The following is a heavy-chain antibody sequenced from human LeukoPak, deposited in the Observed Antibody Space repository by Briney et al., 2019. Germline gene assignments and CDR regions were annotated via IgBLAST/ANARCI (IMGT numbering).Heavy chain of an antibody. D-gene: IGHD3-22*01. CDR2: IDLSDSYT. Sequence: GESLKISCKGSGYSFTSYWVSGVRQMPGKGVEWMGRIDLSDSYTNYSPSFQGHVTISADKSISTAYLQWSSLKASDTAMYYCARPDYYDSSGYYYDYWGQGTLVTVSS. V-gene: IGHV5-10-1*01. J-gene: IGHJ4*02. CDR3: ARPDYYDSSGYYYDY. CDR1: GYSFTSYW.